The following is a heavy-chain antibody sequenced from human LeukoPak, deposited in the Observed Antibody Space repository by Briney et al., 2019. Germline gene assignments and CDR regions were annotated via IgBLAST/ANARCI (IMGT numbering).Heavy chain of an antibody. V-gene: IGHV3-21*01. CDR2: ISSSSYI. D-gene: IGHD3-22*01. CDR1: GFTFSSYS. Sequence: GGSLRLSCAASGFTFSSYSMTWVRQAPGKGLEWVSSISSSSYIYYADSVKGRFTISRDNAKNSLYLQMNSLRAEDTAVYYCARGGDYYDSYFDYWGQGTLVTVSS. CDR3: ARGGDYYDSYFDY. J-gene: IGHJ4*02.